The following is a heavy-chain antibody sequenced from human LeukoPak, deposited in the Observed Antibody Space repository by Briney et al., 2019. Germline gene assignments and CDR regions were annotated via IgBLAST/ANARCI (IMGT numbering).Heavy chain of an antibody. CDR1: GGSFSGYY. V-gene: IGHV4-34*01. CDR3: ARAGRITVVRGVYNWFDP. Sequence: SETLSLTCAVYGGSFSGYYWSWIRQPPGKGLEWIGEINHSGSTNYNPSLKSRVTISVDTSKNQFSLKLSSVTAADTAVYYCARAGRITVVRGVYNWFDPWGQGTLVTVSS. CDR2: INHSGST. D-gene: IGHD3-10*01. J-gene: IGHJ5*02.